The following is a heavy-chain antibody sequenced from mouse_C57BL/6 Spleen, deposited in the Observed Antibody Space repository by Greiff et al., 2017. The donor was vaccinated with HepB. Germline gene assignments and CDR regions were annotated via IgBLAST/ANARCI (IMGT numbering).Heavy chain of an antibody. D-gene: IGHD2-4*01. Sequence: EVQRVESEGGLVQPGSSMKLSCTASGFTFSDYYMAWVRQVPEKGLEWVANINYDGSSTYYLDSLKSRFIISRDNAKNILYLQMSSLKSEDTATYYCARAPYDYDGYYAMDYWGQGTSVTVSS. CDR2: INYDGSST. V-gene: IGHV5-16*01. J-gene: IGHJ4*01. CDR1: GFTFSDYY. CDR3: ARAPYDYDGYYAMDY.